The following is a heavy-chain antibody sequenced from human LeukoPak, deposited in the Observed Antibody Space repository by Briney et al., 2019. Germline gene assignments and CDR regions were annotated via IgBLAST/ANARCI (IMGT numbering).Heavy chain of an antibody. CDR3: AKWWELLRSYYYGMDV. V-gene: IGHV3-23*01. Sequence: GGSLRLSCAASGFTFSSYAMSWVRQAPGKGLEWVSAISGSGGSTYYADSVKGRFTISRDNSKNTPYLQMNSLRAEDTAVYYCAKWWELLRSYYYGMDVWGQGTTVTVSS. CDR1: GFTFSSYA. D-gene: IGHD1-26*01. CDR2: ISGSGGST. J-gene: IGHJ6*02.